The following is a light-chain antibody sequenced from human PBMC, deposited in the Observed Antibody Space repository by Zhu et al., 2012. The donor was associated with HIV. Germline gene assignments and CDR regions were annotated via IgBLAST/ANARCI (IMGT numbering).Light chain of an antibody. Sequence: DIVLTQSPGTLSLSPGESATLSCRASQNINKNYLAWYQQKSGQAPRLLIFGVSTRATGIPDKFDGRGSGTDFTLTITRLESDDLGVYYCQQCATSPCTFGQGT. CDR1: QNINKNY. J-gene: IGKJ2*02. CDR2: GVS. CDR3: QQCATSPCT. V-gene: IGKV3-20*01.